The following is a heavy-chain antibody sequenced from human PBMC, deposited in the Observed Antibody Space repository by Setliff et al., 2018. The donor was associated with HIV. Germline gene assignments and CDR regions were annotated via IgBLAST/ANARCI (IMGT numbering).Heavy chain of an antibody. J-gene: IGHJ4*02. CDR2: ISPDGSSP. Sequence: PGESLRLSCAVSGFTFSNYWMHWVRQTPGKGLVWVSQISPDGSSPTYADSVKGRFTVSRDNARNTLYLQMSSLAVEDAAVYFCTRDPVTATPIDYWGQGTLVTVSS. D-gene: IGHD2-21*02. CDR1: GFTFSNYW. CDR3: TRDPVTATPIDY. V-gene: IGHV3-74*01.